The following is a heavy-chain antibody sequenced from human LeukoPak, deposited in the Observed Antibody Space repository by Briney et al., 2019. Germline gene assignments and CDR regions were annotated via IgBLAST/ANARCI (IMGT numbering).Heavy chain of an antibody. CDR2: ISSSGSTI. Sequence: PGGSLRLSCAASGFTFSDYYMSWIRQAPGKGLEWASYISSSGSTIYYADSVKGRFTISRDNAKNSLYMQMNSLRAEDTAVYYCARVSCSSTSCPPSYWGQGTLVTVSS. D-gene: IGHD2-2*01. CDR1: GFTFSDYY. V-gene: IGHV3-11*04. CDR3: ARVSCSSTSCPPSY. J-gene: IGHJ4*02.